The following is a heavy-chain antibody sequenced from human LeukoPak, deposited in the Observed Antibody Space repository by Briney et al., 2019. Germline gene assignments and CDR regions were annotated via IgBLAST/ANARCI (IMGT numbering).Heavy chain of an antibody. CDR2: IYYSGST. V-gene: IGHV4-61*05. CDR1: GGSISSSSYY. Sequence: SETLSLTCTVSGGSISSSSYYWGWIRQPPGKGLEWIGYIYYSGSTNYNPSLKSRVTISVDTSKNQFSLKLSSVTAADTAVYYCARGSWNYVPYFDYWGQGTLVTVSS. J-gene: IGHJ4*02. CDR3: ARGSWNYVPYFDY. D-gene: IGHD1-7*01.